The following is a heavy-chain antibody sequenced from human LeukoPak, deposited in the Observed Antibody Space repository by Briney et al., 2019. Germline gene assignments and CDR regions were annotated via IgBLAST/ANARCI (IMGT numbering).Heavy chain of an antibody. V-gene: IGHV4-39*07. CDR2: ISYSGST. CDR1: GGSISSNNYY. J-gene: IGHJ4*02. CDR3: ARDTGSGWYFYFDY. Sequence: SETLSLTCTVSGGSISSNNYYWGWIRQPPGKGLEWIGSISYSGSTYYNPSLKSRVTMSVDTSKNQFSLKLSSVTAADTAVYYCARDTGSGWYFYFDYWGQGTLVTVSS. D-gene: IGHD6-19*01.